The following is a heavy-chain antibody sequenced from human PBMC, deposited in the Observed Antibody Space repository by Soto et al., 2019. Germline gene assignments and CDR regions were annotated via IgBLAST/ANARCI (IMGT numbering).Heavy chain of an antibody. V-gene: IGHV1-18*01. Sequence: ASVKVSCKTSGDTFTNFGLSCVLQSPGHGLDWMGWIATYNSNKNYAQKFQGRLTLTTDTSTSTGYMELKSLEYDDTAVYYCARVLRGVVNWFDPWGQGTLVTVS. CDR2: IATYNSNK. CDR3: ARVLRGVVNWFDP. J-gene: IGHJ5*02. D-gene: IGHD3-10*01. CDR1: GDTFTNFG.